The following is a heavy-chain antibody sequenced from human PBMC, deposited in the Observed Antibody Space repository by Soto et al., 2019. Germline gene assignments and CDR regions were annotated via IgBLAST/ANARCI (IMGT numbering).Heavy chain of an antibody. CDR3: ARDNTNDYVWGSYPPHLDY. CDR2: ISAYNGNT. D-gene: IGHD3-16*02. Sequence: ASVKVSCKASGYTFTSYGISWVRQAPGQGLEWMGWISAYNGNTNYAQKLQGRVTMTTDTSTSTAYMELRSLRSDDTAVYYCARDNTNDYVWGSYPPHLDYWGQGTLVTVSS. CDR1: GYTFTSYG. J-gene: IGHJ4*02. V-gene: IGHV1-18*04.